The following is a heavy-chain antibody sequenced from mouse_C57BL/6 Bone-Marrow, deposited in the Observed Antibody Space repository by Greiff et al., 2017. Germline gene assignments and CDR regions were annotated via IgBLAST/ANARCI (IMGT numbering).Heavy chain of an antibody. CDR1: GYTFTDYY. Sequence: VKLVESGAELVRPGASVKLSCKASGYTFTDYYINWVKQRPGQGLEWIARIYPGSGNTYYNEKFKGKATLTAEKSSSTAYMQLSSLTSEDSAVYFCARDYYGSSGAYWGQGTLVTVSA. V-gene: IGHV1-76*01. CDR2: IYPGSGNT. J-gene: IGHJ3*01. CDR3: ARDYYGSSGAY. D-gene: IGHD1-1*01.